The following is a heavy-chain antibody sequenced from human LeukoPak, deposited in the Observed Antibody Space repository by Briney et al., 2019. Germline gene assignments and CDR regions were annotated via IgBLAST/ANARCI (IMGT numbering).Heavy chain of an antibody. J-gene: IGHJ5*02. D-gene: IGHD2-2*03. V-gene: IGHV3-48*04. CDR2: ISSDSGII. CDR1: GFTFSPHA. CDR3: TRIRLDGFWLDP. Sequence: SGGSLRLSCVASGFTFSPHAMNWVRQAPGKGLEWISYISSDSGIIYYADSVKGRFTISRDNAKNSLYLQMNSLRGEDTAVYYCTRIRLDGFWLDPWGQGALVTVSS.